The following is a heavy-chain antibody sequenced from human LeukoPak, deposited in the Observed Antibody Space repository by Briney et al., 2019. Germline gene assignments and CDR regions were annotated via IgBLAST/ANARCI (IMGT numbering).Heavy chain of an antibody. D-gene: IGHD3-10*01. J-gene: IGHJ4*02. CDR1: GYTFTGYY. CDR3: AKVLWFGEFFDY. CDR2: INPNSGGT. Sequence: ASVKVSCKASGYTFTGYYMHWVRQAPGQGLEWMGWINPNSGGTNYAQKFQGRVTMTRDTSISTAYMELSRLRSDDTAVYYCAKVLWFGEFFDYWGQGTLVTVSS. V-gene: IGHV1-2*02.